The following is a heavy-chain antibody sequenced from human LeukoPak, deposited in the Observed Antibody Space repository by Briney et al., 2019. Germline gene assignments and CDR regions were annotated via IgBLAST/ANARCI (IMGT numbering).Heavy chain of an antibody. CDR2: INHRGST. J-gene: IGHJ5*02. Sequence: SETLSLTCVVYGGAFSGYYWSWIRQPPGKGLEWIGEINHRGSTNYNPSLKSRVSISVDTSKNQFSLELSSVTAADTAVYYCARDSNYDSSRNWFDPWGQGTLVTVSS. D-gene: IGHD3-22*01. CDR1: GGAFSGYY. V-gene: IGHV4-34*01. CDR3: ARDSNYDSSRNWFDP.